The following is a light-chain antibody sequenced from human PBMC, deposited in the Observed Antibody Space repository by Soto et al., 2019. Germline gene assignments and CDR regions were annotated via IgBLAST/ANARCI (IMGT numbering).Light chain of an antibody. CDR3: QHRSNWQT. V-gene: IGKV3-11*01. Sequence: EIVLTQSPATLSLSPGARATLSCRARQSVSSSLAWYQQKPGQAPRLLIYDTSTRATGIPARFRGSGSGTDVTITISSREPEDFSVYYCQHRSNWQTFGQGTKVEIK. CDR1: QSVSSS. J-gene: IGKJ1*01. CDR2: DTS.